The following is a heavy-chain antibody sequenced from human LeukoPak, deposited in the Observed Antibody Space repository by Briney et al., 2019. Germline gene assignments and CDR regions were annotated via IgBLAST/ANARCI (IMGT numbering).Heavy chain of an antibody. CDR2: ISAYNGNT. CDR1: GYTFTSYY. V-gene: IGHV1-18*04. J-gene: IGHJ4*02. Sequence: GASVKVSCKASGYTFTSYYMHWVRQAPGQGLEWMGWISAYNGNTNYAQKLQGRVTMTTDTSTSTAYMELRSLRSDDTAVYYCARDSEWLGASPKCDYWGQGTLVTVSS. D-gene: IGHD6-19*01. CDR3: ARDSEWLGASPKCDY.